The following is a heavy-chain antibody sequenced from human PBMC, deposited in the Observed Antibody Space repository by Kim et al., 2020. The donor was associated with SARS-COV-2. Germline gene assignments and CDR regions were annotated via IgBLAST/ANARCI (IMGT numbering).Heavy chain of an antibody. CDR1: GFTFSSYW. CDR2: IKQDGSEK. D-gene: IGHD2-15*01. CDR3: ASDARYCSGGSCYGDYYYYYMDV. J-gene: IGHJ6*03. V-gene: IGHV3-7*01. Sequence: GGSLRLSCAASGFTFSSYWMSWVRQAPGKGLEWVANIKQDGSEKYYVDSVKGRFTISRDNAKNSLYLQMNSLRAEDTAVYYCASDARYCSGGSCYGDYYYYYMDVWGKGTTVTVSS.